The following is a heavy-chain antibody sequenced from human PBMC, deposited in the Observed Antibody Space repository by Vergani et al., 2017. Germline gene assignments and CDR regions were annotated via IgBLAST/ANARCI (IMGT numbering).Heavy chain of an antibody. Sequence: QVQLVESGGGVVQPGRSLRLSCAASGFTFSSYGMHWVRQAPGKGLEWVAVISYDGSNKYYADSVKGRFTISRDNSMNTLYLQMNSLRAEDTAVYYCAKDDSGGSDGYWGQGTLVTVSA. J-gene: IGHJ4*02. V-gene: IGHV3-30*18. D-gene: IGHD3-10*01. CDR3: AKDDSGGSDGY. CDR1: GFTFSSYG. CDR2: ISYDGSNK.